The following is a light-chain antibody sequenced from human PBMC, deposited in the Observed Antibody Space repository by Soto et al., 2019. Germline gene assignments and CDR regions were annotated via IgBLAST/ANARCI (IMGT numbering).Light chain of an antibody. Sequence: ETVLTQSPGTLSLSPGERATLSCRASQSVTSRDLAWYQQQPGQAPSLLIYGASNRATGIPDRFSGSGYGTDFTLTSSRLEPEDFAVYFCHQYGSPPFSFGQGTKVEI. CDR2: GAS. V-gene: IGKV3-20*01. CDR1: QSVTSRD. CDR3: HQYGSPPFS. J-gene: IGKJ2*03.